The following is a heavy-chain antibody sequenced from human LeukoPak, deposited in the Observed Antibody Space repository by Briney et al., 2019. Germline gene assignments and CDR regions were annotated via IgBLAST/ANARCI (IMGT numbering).Heavy chain of an antibody. CDR1: GFTFSSYW. CDR2: ITQDGSDK. D-gene: IGHD6-13*01. Sequence: GGSLRLSCAASGFTFSSYWMSWVRQAPGKGLEWVAKITQDGSDKYYVGSANGRFPVSSENAQKSLYLQMNSRGDEDTAIYYCERKWWSSWSFFDYWGRRTLVTVSS. J-gene: IGHJ4*02. V-gene: IGHV3-7*05. CDR3: ERKWWSSWSFFDY.